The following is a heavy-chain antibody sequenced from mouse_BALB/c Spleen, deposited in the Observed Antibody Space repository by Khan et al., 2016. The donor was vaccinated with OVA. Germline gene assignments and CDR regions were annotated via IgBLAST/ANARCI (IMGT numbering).Heavy chain of an antibody. CDR2: INTYTGEP. J-gene: IGHJ1*01. V-gene: IGHV9-1*02. CDR1: GYTFTNYG. Sequence: QIQLVQSGPELKKPGETVKISCKASGYTFTNYGMNWVKQAPGKGLKWMGWINTYTGEPTYADDFKGRFVFSLETSASTAYLQISNLNNEDMTTYCCARISSYWYIDVWGAGTTVTVSS. D-gene: IGHD6-2*01. CDR3: ARISSYWYIDV.